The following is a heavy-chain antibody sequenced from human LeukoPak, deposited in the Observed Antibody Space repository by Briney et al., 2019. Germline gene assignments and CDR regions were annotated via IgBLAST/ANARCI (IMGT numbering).Heavy chain of an antibody. J-gene: IGHJ3*02. CDR2: MNPNSGNT. D-gene: IGHD6-19*01. V-gene: IGHV1-8*01. CDR3: ASGLAVAGTESAFDI. CDR1: GYTFTSYD. Sequence: ASVTVSCKASGYTFTSYDINWVRQAPGQGLEWMGWMNPNSGNTGYAQKFQGRVTMTRNTSISTAYMELSSLRSEDTAVYYCASGLAVAGTESAFDIWGQGTMVTVS.